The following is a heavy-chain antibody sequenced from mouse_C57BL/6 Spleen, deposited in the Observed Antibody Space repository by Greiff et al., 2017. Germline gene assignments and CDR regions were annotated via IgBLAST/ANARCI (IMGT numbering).Heavy chain of an antibody. Sequence: VQLQQSGTVLARPGASVKMSCKTSGYTFTSYWMLWVKQRPGQGLEWIGVIYPGNSDTSYNQKFKCKAKLTAVTSASTAYMELSSLTNEDSAVYYCTTHDGSSYGIAYGGQGTLVTGSA. CDR2: IYPGNSDT. D-gene: IGHD1-1*01. J-gene: IGHJ3*01. V-gene: IGHV1-5*01. CDR3: TTHDGSSYGIAY. CDR1: GYTFTSYW.